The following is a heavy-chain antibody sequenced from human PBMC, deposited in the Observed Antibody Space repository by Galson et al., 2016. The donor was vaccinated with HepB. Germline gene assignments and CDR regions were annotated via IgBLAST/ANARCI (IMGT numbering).Heavy chain of an antibody. J-gene: IGHJ4*02. CDR1: GGSVSRGGYY. D-gene: IGHD5-18*01. V-gene: IGHV4-31*03. CDR2: IYSSGST. CDR3: ASAYSYTTLDY. Sequence: TLSLTCTVSGGSVSRGGYYWSWIRQHPGRGLEWIGYIYSSGSTYYIPSLKSRVTISVDTSKNQFSLNLSSVTAADTAVYYCASAYSYTTLDYWGQGTLVTVSS.